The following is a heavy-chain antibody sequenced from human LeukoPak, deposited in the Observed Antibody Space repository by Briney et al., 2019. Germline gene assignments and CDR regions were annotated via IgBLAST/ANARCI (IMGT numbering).Heavy chain of an antibody. CDR3: AKDSFLRGTPWS. Sequence: GGSLRLSCAASGFTFSRYAMSWVRQAPGKGLEWVSAISGSGGSTYYADSVKGRFTISRDNSKNTLYLQMNSLRAEDTAVYYCAKDSFLRGTPWSWGQGTLVTVSS. V-gene: IGHV3-23*01. CDR1: GFTFSRYA. CDR2: ISGSGGST. D-gene: IGHD3-10*01. J-gene: IGHJ5*02.